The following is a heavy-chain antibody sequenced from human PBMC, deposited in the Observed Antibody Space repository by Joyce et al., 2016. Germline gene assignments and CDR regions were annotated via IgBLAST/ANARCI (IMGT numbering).Heavy chain of an antibody. Sequence: QVQLVQSGVEVRKPGASVTVSCKTSGYTCNAYFIHWVRQAPGQGFEWMGWINPNIGRTNMAQKFQDRVTLTRDTSISTAYMELSSLRSDDTAVYYCARGGLAATESWDFWGQGTLVTVSS. CDR2: INPNIGRT. CDR1: GYTCNAYF. D-gene: IGHD6-13*01. V-gene: IGHV1-2*02. J-gene: IGHJ4*02. CDR3: ARGGLAATESWDF.